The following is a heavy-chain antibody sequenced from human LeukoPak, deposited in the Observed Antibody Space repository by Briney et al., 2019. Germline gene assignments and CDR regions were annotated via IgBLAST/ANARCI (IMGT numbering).Heavy chain of an antibody. D-gene: IGHD3-10*01. V-gene: IGHV4-39*07. J-gene: IGHJ4*02. CDR2: IYYSGST. CDR1: GGSISSSSYY. CDR3: ARSYGSDYYGSGSYEDDY. Sequence: SETLSLTCTVSGGSISSSSYYWGWIRQPPGKGLEWIGSIYYSGSTYYDPSLKSRVTISVDTSKNQFSLKLSSVTAADTAVYYCARSYGSDYYGSGSYEDDYWGQGTLVTVSS.